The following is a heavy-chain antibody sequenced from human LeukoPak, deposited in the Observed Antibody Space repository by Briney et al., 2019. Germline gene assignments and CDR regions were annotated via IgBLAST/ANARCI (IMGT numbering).Heavy chain of an antibody. Sequence: GGSLRLSCAASGFTLSNAWMNWVRQAPGKGLEWVANIKQDGSEQYYVDSVKGRFTISRDNAKNSLFLQMNSLRAEDTAVYYCARPLMYYYGSETYFWFDPWGQGTLVTVSS. CDR1: GFTLSNAW. CDR2: IKQDGSEQ. J-gene: IGHJ5*02. CDR3: ARPLMYYYGSETYFWFDP. D-gene: IGHD3-10*01. V-gene: IGHV3-7*01.